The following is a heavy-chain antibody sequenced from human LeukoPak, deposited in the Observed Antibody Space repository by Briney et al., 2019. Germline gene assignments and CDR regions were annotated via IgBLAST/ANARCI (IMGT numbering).Heavy chain of an antibody. Sequence: SETLSLTCTVSGGSISSYYWSWIRQPAGKGLEWVGRMYAFGDTDYNASLKSRVTMSIDTSKNQFSLNLTSVTAADTALYYCARVSGKRYYMDVWGKGTTITVSS. J-gene: IGHJ6*03. CDR1: GGSISSYY. CDR3: ARVSGKRYYMDV. CDR2: MYAFGDT. D-gene: IGHD1-26*01. V-gene: IGHV4-4*07.